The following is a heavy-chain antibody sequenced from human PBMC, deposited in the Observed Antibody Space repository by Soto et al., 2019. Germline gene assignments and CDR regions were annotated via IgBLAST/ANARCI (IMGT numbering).Heavy chain of an antibody. CDR2: NSGSGRST. CDR1: GVIFSTYA. D-gene: IGHD3-3*01. Sequence: GGSARLSSAATGVIFSTYALTWLRQAPGKGLEWVSANSGSGRSTYYADSVKGRFTTSRETTRNTLNLQMNSLRAEDTVAYYCAKDHRILLFLEWLFHMDVWGPGTTVTVSS. CDR3: AKDHRILLFLEWLFHMDV. J-gene: IGHJ6*02. V-gene: IGHV3-23*01.